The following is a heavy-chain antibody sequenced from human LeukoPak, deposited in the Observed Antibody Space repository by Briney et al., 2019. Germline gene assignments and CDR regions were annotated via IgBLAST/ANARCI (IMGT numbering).Heavy chain of an antibody. V-gene: IGHV3-20*04. CDR2: INWNGGST. D-gene: IGHD3-10*01. CDR1: GFTFDDYG. Sequence: GGSLRLSCAASGFTFDDYGMSWVRQAPGKGLEWVSGINWNGGSTVYADSVKGRFTISRDNAKNSLYLQMNSMRAEDTALYYCARVGTEVRGVIIIYHYYYMDVWGKGTTVTVSS. CDR3: ARVGTEVRGVIIIYHYYYMDV. J-gene: IGHJ6*03.